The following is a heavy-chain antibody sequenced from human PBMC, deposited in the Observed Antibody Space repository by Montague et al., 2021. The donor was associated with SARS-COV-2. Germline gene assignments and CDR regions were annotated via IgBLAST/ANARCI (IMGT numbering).Heavy chain of an antibody. CDR3: ARRHIVASNRAFDY. CDR2: IYHSGTT. CDR1: GDSITNNYY. Sequence: SKTLSLTCTVSGDSITNNYYWGWIRQPPGKGLEWIGTIYHSGTTYYNPSLKSRVTISVDTSNNQFSLKLTFVTAADTAVYYCARRHIVASNRAFDYWGRGTLVTVSS. D-gene: IGHD2-21*01. V-gene: IGHV4-38-2*02. J-gene: IGHJ4*02.